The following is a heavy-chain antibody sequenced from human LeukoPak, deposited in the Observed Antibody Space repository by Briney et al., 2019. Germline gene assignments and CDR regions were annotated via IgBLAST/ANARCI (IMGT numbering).Heavy chain of an antibody. V-gene: IGHV1-46*01. CDR1: GYTFTSYY. D-gene: IGHD3-22*01. CDR3: ARAYSGYSIDF. J-gene: IGHJ4*02. Sequence: PGASVQVSCKASGYTFTSYYMHWVRQAPGHGLVWTGINFPSGGGTSYAQKFQGRVIMTRDTSTSTVYMELSSLTSEDTAVYYCARAYSGYSIDFWGQGTLVTVSS. CDR2: NFPSGGGT.